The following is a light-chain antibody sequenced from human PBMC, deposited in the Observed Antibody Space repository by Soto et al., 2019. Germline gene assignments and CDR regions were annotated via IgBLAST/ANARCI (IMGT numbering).Light chain of an antibody. CDR3: QQTYIMPQT. CDR2: AAS. V-gene: IGKV1-39*01. CDR1: QSISNY. J-gene: IGKJ1*01. Sequence: DIQMTQSPSSLSASVGDGVTITCRTSQSISNYLNWYQQKPGKAPKLLIFAASSLQSGVPSRFSGSGSGTEFTLTITGLQPEAFSTYYCQQTYIMPQTFGQGTKVEI.